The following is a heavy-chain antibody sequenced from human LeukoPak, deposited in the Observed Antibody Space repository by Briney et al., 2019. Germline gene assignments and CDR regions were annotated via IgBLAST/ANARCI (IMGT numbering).Heavy chain of an antibody. D-gene: IGHD2-2*03. CDR2: IYYSGST. V-gene: IGHV4-39*01. Sequence: SETLSLTCTVSGGSISSGNFYWGWIRQPPGKGLEWIGNIYYSGSTYCNQSLNSRVTISVDTSKNQFSLKLSSVTATDTAVYYCARHLSMDKSFDYWGQGTLVTVSS. CDR1: GGSISSGNFY. J-gene: IGHJ4*02. CDR3: ARHLSMDKSFDY.